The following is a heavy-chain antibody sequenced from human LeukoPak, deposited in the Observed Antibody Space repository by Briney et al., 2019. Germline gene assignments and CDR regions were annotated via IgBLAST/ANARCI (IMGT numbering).Heavy chain of an antibody. J-gene: IGHJ3*02. CDR3: AKDSSGYYDGAFDI. CDR1: GFNFDDYG. V-gene: IGHV3-20*04. D-gene: IGHD3-22*01. Sequence: GGSLRLSCAASGFNFDDYGMSWVRQAPGKGLEWVSGINWNGGSTGYADSVKGRFTISRGNAKNSLSLQMNSLRAEDTALYYCAKDSSGYYDGAFDIWGQGTMVTVSS. CDR2: INWNGGST.